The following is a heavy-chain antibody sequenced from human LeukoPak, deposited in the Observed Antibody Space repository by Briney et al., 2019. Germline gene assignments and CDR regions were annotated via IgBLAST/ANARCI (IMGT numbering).Heavy chain of an antibody. Sequence: SQTLSLTCAVSGGSISSGGYSWSWIRQPPGKGLEWIGYIYHSGSTYYNPSLKSRVTISVDRSKNQFSLKLSSVTAADTAVYYCARIHRYCSGGACYVLDNWGQGTLVTVSS. J-gene: IGHJ4*02. CDR1: GGSISSGGYS. CDR2: IYHSGST. D-gene: IGHD2-15*01. CDR3: ARIHRYCSGGACYVLDN. V-gene: IGHV4-30-2*01.